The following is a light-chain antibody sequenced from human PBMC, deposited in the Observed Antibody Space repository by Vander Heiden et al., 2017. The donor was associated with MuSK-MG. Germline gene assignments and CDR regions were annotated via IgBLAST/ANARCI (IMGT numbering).Light chain of an antibody. CDR2: DTS. V-gene: IGKV1-33*01. J-gene: IGKJ5*01. Sequence: DMQMTQSPSSLSAFIGDRVTITCQASQSISNYLNWYQQRPGKAPRLLIYDTSKLHTGVPSRFSGGGSGTHFTLTIDTLQPEDFATYYCQQYDNLPITFGQGTRLETK. CDR1: QSISNY. CDR3: QQYDNLPIT.